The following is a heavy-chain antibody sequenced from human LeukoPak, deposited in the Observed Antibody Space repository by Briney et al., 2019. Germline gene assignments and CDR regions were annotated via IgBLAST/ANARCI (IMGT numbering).Heavy chain of an antibody. J-gene: IGHJ4*02. V-gene: IGHV4-30-4*01. CDR3: ARAYYDSSGYSFDY. CDR2: IYYSGST. Sequence: SETLSLTCTVSGGSISSGDYYWSWIRQPPGKGLEWIGYIYYSGSTYYNPSLKSRVTISVDTPKNRFSLKLSSVTAADTAVYYCARAYYDSSGYSFDYWGQGTLVTVSS. D-gene: IGHD3-22*01. CDR1: GGSISSGDYY.